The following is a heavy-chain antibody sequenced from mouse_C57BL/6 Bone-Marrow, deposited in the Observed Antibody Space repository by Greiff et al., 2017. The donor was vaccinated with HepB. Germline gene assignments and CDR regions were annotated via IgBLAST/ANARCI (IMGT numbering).Heavy chain of an antibody. V-gene: IGHV1-61*01. CDR3: ARERLGRGFAY. CDR2: IYPSDSET. CDR1: GYTFTSYW. Sequence: QVQLQQPGAELVRPGSSVKLSCKASGYTFTSYWMDWVKQRPGQGLEWIGNIYPSDSETHYNQKFKDKATLTVDKSSSTAYMQLSSLTSEDSAVYYWARERLGRGFAYWGQGTLVTVSA. D-gene: IGHD4-1*01. J-gene: IGHJ3*01.